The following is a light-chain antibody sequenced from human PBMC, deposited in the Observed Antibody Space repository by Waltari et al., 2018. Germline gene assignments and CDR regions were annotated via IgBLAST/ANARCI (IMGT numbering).Light chain of an antibody. CDR1: QTVRTF. Sequence: EIVLTQSPATLTLSPGDTATLSCRASQTVRTFLACYKQKPGQAPRRLIFDASSRATGISPKFRGSGSGTDFTLTVNNLEPEDFAVYYCQQRSSWPYTFGQGTRVDFK. CDR2: DAS. CDR3: QQRSSWPYT. J-gene: IGKJ2*01. V-gene: IGKV3-11*01.